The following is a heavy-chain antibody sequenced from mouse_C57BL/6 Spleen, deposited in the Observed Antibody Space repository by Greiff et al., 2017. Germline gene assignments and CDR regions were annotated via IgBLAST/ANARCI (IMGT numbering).Heavy chain of an antibody. CDR3: ARRGYGVDY. J-gene: IGHJ2*01. CDR2: ISYDGSN. D-gene: IGHD3-1*01. V-gene: IGHV3-6*01. Sequence: EVKLQESGPGLVKPSQSLSLTCSVTGYSITSGYYWNWIRQFPGNKLEWMGYISYDGSNNYNPSLKNRISITRDTSKNQFFLKLNSVTTEDTATYYCARRGYGVDYWGQGTTLTVSS. CDR1: GYSITSGYY.